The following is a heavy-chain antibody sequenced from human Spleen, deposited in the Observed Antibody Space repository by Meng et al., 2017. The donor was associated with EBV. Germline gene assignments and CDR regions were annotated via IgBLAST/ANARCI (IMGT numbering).Heavy chain of an antibody. J-gene: IGHJ4*02. CDR2: INAGNGNT. Sequence: QVQLVQSGAEVKKPGXSVKVACKASGYTFTSYAMHWVRQAPGQRLEWMGWINAGNGNTKYSQKFQGRVTITRDTSASTAYMELSSLRSEDTAVYYCARTLVDYYDSSGLGDYWGQGTLVTVSS. CDR3: ARTLVDYYDSSGLGDY. V-gene: IGHV1-3*01. CDR1: GYTFTSYA. D-gene: IGHD3-22*01.